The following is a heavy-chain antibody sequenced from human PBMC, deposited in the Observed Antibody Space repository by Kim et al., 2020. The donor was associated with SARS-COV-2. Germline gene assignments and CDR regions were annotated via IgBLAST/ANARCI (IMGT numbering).Heavy chain of an antibody. J-gene: IGHJ6*02. Sequence: GGSLRLSCAASGFTFSDYYMSWIRQAPGKGLEWVSYISSSSSYTNYADSVKGRFTISRDNAKNSLYQQMNSLRTEDTAVYYCARVGYDYVWGSYRDYYYYYGRDVWGQGTTVTVSS. V-gene: IGHV3-11*05. D-gene: IGHD3-16*02. CDR1: GFTFSDYY. CDR2: ISSSSSYT. CDR3: ARVGYDYVWGSYRDYYYYYGRDV.